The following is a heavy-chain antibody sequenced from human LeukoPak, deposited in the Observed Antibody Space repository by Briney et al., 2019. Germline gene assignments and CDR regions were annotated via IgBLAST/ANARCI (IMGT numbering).Heavy chain of an antibody. V-gene: IGHV3-48*03. CDR3: ARDLYGDYEVSAFDI. J-gene: IGHJ3*02. Sequence: PGGSLRLSCAASGFTFSSYEMNWVRQAPGKGLEWVSYISSSGSTIYYADSVKGRFTISRDNAKNSLYLQMNSLRAEDTAVYYCARDLYGDYEVSAFDIWGQGTMVTVSS. D-gene: IGHD4-17*01. CDR1: GFTFSSYE. CDR2: ISSSGSTI.